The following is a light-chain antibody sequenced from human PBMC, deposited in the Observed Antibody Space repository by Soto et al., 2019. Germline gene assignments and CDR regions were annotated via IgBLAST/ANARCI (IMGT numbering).Light chain of an antibody. CDR3: QQSNSIPPWT. Sequence: DIQMTQSPSSLSASVGDRVTITCRASQTISKYLNWYQHKPGKGPKLLIYAASTLPSGVPSRFSGSGSGTDFTLTISSLQPEDVATYYCQQSNSIPPWTFGQGTKVDIK. J-gene: IGKJ1*01. CDR2: AAS. V-gene: IGKV1-39*01. CDR1: QTISKY.